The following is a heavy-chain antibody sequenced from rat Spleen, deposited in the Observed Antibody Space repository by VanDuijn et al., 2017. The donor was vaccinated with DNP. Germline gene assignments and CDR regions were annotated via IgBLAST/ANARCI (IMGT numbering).Heavy chain of an antibody. Sequence: EVQLVESGGGLVQPGRSLKLSCAASGFTFSNYDMAWVRQAPGKGLEWIGEINKDSSTINYIPSLKDKFTISRDNAQNTLYLQMSKLGSEDTAIYYCTREGLRASDYWGQGVMVTVSS. CDR1: GFTFSNYD. CDR2: INKDSSTI. CDR3: TREGLRASDY. D-gene: IGHD4-1*01. V-gene: IGHV4-2*01. J-gene: IGHJ2*01.